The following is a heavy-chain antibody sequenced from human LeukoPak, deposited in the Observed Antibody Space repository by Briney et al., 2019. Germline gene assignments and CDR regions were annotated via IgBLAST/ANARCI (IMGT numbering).Heavy chain of an antibody. Sequence: GGFLRLSCAASGFTFSDYYMSWIRQAPGKGLEWVSYISSSGSTIYYADSVKGRFTISRDNAKNSLYLQMNSLRAEDTAVYYCARVRDSSGWYWFDPWGQGTLVTVSS. CDR2: ISSSGSTI. CDR3: ARVRDSSGWYWFDP. D-gene: IGHD6-19*01. V-gene: IGHV3-11*01. J-gene: IGHJ5*02. CDR1: GFTFSDYY.